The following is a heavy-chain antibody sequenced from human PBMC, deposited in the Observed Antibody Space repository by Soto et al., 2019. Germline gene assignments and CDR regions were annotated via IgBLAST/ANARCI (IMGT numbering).Heavy chain of an antibody. CDR3: ARYYDFWSGYSKRGGWFDP. V-gene: IGHV4-4*02. Sequence: QVQLQESGPGLVKPSGTLSLTCAVSGGSISSSNWWSWVRQPPGKGLEWIGEIYHSGSTNYNPSRKSRVPISVDKSKNQFSLKLSSVTAADTAVYYCARYYDFWSGYSKRGGWFDPWGQGTLVTVSS. CDR1: GGSISSSNW. J-gene: IGHJ5*02. CDR2: IYHSGST. D-gene: IGHD3-3*01.